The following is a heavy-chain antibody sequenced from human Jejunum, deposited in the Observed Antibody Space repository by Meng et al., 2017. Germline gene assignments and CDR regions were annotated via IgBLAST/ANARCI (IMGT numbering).Heavy chain of an antibody. CDR2: ISNSATTM. J-gene: IGHJ4*02. V-gene: IGHV3-48*03. Sequence: GESLKISCAASGFTFSTYVMSWVRQTPGKGLEWVSYISNSATTMSYAASVKGRFTISRDNAKNSLYLLMNSLRPEDTAVYYCARGPCTSTSCYGLDYWGQGTLVTVSS. D-gene: IGHD2-2*01. CDR3: ARGPCTSTSCYGLDY. CDR1: GFTFSTYV.